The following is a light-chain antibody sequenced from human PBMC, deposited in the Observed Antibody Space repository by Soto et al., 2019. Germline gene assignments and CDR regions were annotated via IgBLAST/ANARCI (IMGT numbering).Light chain of an antibody. CDR1: QSISTY. CDR3: QQSYSIPYT. V-gene: IGKV1-39*01. Sequence: DIQMTQSPSSLSASVGDRVTITCRPSQSISTYLNWYQQKPGKAPKLLIYAASSLQSGVPSRFSGSGSGTDFTLTISSRQTEDFGTYYCQQSYSIPYTFGPGTKLEIK. CDR2: AAS. J-gene: IGKJ2*01.